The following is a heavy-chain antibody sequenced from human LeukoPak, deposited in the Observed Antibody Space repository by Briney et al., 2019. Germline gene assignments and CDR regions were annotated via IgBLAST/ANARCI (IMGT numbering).Heavy chain of an antibody. CDR1: GYTLTELS. CDR2: FDPEDGET. J-gene: IGHJ6*02. Sequence: ASVKVSCKVSGYTLTELSMHWVRQAPGKGLEWMGGFDPEDGETIYAQKFQGRVTMTEDTSTDTAYMELSSLRSEDTAVYYCATAGIPAKYYGMDVWGQGTTVTVSS. CDR3: ATAGIPAKYYGMDV. D-gene: IGHD2-2*01. V-gene: IGHV1-24*01.